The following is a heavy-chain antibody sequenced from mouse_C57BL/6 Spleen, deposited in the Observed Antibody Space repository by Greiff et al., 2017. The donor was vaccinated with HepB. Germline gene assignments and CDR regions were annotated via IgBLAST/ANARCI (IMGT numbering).Heavy chain of an antibody. V-gene: IGHV1-9*01. CDR3: ARSSYYYGSSYRGYFDY. J-gene: IGHJ2*01. D-gene: IGHD1-1*01. CDR2: ILPGSGST. Sequence: QVQLKESGAELMKPGASVKLSCKATGYTFTGYWIEWVKQRPGHGLEWIGEILPGSGSTNYNEKFKGKATFTADTSSNTAYMQLSSLTTEDSAIYYCARSSYYYGSSYRGYFDYWGQGTTLTVSS. CDR1: GYTFTGYW.